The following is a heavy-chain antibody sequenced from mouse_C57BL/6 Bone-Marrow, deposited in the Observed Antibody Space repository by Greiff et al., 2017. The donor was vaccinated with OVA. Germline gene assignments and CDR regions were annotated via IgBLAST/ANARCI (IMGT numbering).Heavy chain of an antibody. J-gene: IGHJ3*01. V-gene: IGHV1-15*01. CDR3: TRSDYYGSPWFAY. CDR1: GYTFTDYE. D-gene: IGHD1-1*01. Sequence: QVQLQQSGAELVRPGASVTLSCKASGYTFTDYEMHWVKQTPVHGLEWIGAIDPETGGTASNQKFKGKAILTADKSSSTAYMVLRSLTSEDSAVYYCTRSDYYGSPWFAYWGQGTLVTVSA. CDR2: IDPETGGT.